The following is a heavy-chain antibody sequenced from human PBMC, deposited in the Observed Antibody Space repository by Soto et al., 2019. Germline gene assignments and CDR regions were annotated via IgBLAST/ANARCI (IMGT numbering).Heavy chain of an antibody. CDR1: GFTFIGSA. CDR2: IRSKANSYAT. V-gene: IGHV3-73*01. D-gene: IGHD5-12*01. CDR3: ARHLEVATISQAYY. Sequence: WGSLRLSCAASGFTFIGSAIHWFRHSSCKGLEWVGRIRSKANSYATAYAASVKGRFTISRDDSKNTAYLQWSSLKASDTAMYYCARHLEVATISQAYYWGQGTQVTVSS. J-gene: IGHJ4*02.